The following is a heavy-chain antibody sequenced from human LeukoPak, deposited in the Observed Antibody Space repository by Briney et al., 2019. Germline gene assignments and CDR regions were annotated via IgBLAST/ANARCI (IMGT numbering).Heavy chain of an antibody. CDR3: ARDRRDGYCLGH. CDR1: GGSISSGGYY. CDR2: IYYSGST. Sequence: SETLSLTYTVSGGSISSGGYYWSWIRQHPGKGLEWIGYIYYSGSTYYNPSLKSRLTISIDTSKNQFSLKLSSVTAADTAVYYCARDRRDGYCLGHWGQGTLVTVSS. V-gene: IGHV4-31*03. J-gene: IGHJ4*02. D-gene: IGHD5-24*01.